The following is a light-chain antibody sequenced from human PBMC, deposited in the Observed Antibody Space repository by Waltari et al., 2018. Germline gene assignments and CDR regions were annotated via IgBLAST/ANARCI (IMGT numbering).Light chain of an antibody. CDR3: QSSDNTPQVI. Sequence: NFLLTQPHSVSESPGKTITISCTRSSGSIGSNYVQWYQQRPGSAPITLIYEDNQRPSGVPDRFSGSIDGSSNSASLTIAGLKTEDEADYYCQSSDNTPQVIFGGGTKLAVL. J-gene: IGLJ2*01. V-gene: IGLV6-57*04. CDR2: EDN. CDR1: SGSIGSNY.